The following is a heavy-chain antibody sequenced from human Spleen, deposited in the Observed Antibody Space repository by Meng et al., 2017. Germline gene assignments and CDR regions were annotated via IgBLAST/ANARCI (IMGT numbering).Heavy chain of an antibody. CDR2: MNSNSANT. CDR3: ARVSVDGTDY. V-gene: IGHV1-8*01. J-gene: IGHJ4*02. CDR1: GYTFTSYA. Sequence: QRQLLGSGVELKEAWPSVKFSCKASGYTFTSYASPWVPQAPGQGLEWMGWMNSNSANTGYAKKFQGRVTMTRKTSISTAYMELSSLRSEDTAAYYCARVSVDGTDYWGQGTLVTVSS. D-gene: IGHD6-19*01.